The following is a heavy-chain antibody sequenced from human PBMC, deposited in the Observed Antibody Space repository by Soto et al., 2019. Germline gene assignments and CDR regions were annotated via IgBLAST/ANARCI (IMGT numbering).Heavy chain of an antibody. J-gene: IGHJ4*02. CDR1: GYSFTSYW. D-gene: IGHD6-19*01. Sequence: PGESLKISCKGSGYSFTSYWIGWVRQMPGKGLEWMGIIYPGDSDTRYSPSFQGQVTISADKSISTAYLQWSSLKASDTAMYYCARAFSGGVALGATRPPGVWGQGTLVTVSS. CDR2: IYPGDSDT. CDR3: ARAFSGGVALGATRPPGV. V-gene: IGHV5-51*01.